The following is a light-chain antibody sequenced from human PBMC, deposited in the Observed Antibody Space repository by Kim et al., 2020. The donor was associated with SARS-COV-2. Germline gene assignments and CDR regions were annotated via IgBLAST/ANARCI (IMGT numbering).Light chain of an antibody. CDR2: AAS. CDR3: LQYYSQPLT. Sequence: DIQMTQSPSSLSASIGDKVIITCRASQGISNFLAWFQQKPGKAPKSLMYAASSLQSGVPSKFSGSGSGTDFTLTITSLQPEDFETYYCLQYYSQPLTFGGGTKVDIK. V-gene: IGKV1-16*02. CDR1: QGISNF. J-gene: IGKJ4*01.